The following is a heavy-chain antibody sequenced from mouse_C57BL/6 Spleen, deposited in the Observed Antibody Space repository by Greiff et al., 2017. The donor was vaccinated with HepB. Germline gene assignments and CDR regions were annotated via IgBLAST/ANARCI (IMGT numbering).Heavy chain of an antibody. CDR3: ASVYYDYSYAMDY. Sequence: LMESGGFFFPPGGSPKLSCAASGPTFSDYYTYWVRQTPEKRLEWVAYISNGGGSTYYPDTVKGRFTISRDNAKNTLYLQMSRLKSEDTAMYYCASVYYDYSYAMDYWGQGTSVTVSS. D-gene: IGHD2-4*01. CDR1: GPTFSDYY. CDR2: ISNGGGST. J-gene: IGHJ4*01. V-gene: IGHV5-12*01.